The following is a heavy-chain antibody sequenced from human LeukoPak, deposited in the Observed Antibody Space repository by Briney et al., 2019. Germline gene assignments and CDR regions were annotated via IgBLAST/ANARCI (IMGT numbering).Heavy chain of an antibody. CDR1: GDTFRSYA. J-gene: IGHJ6*03. CDR2: IIPIFGTP. Sequence: SVKVSCKASGDTFRSYAINWVRQAPGQGLEWMGGIIPIFGTPNYAQKFQGRVTITADESTSTAYMELSSLRSEDTAVYFCARAGGYRSGGSCYTYMDVWGKGTTVTISS. V-gene: IGHV1-69*13. CDR3: ARAGGYRSGGSCYTYMDV. D-gene: IGHD2-15*01.